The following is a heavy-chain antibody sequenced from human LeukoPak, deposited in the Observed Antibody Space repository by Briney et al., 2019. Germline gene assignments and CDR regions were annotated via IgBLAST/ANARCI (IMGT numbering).Heavy chain of an antibody. CDR1: GGSISSGGYS. CDR3: ARAYYDILTGYHFDI. Sequence: SQTLSLTCAVSGGSISSGGYSWSWIRQPPGKGLEWIGYIYHSGSTYYNPSLKSRVTISVDRSKNQFSLKPSSVTAADTAVYYCARAYYDILTGYHFDIWGQGTMVTVSS. V-gene: IGHV4-30-2*01. D-gene: IGHD3-9*01. J-gene: IGHJ3*02. CDR2: IYHSGST.